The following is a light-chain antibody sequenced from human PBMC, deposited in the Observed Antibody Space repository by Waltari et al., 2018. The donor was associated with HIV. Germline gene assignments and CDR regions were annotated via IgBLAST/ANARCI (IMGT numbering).Light chain of an antibody. V-gene: IGLV2-23*02. CDR3: CSYAGSSTFVV. J-gene: IGLJ2*01. CDR2: EVS. Sequence: QSALTQPASVSGSPGQSITISCTGTSSDVGSYYLVSWYQQHPGKAPKLMIYEVSKRPPGVSNRCSGAKSGNTASLTISGLQAEDEADYYCCSYAGSSTFVVFGGGTKLTVL. CDR1: SSDVGSYYL.